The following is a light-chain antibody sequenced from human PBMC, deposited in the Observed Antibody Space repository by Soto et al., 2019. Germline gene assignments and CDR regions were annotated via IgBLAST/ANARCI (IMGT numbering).Light chain of an antibody. Sequence: EIVLTPAPGSLSLSPGARASRACRASQSINSRYLAWYQQTPGQAPRLLIYATSHRATGIPDRFSGSGSGTDFTLTINRLEPEDFAVYYCQQYGSSWTFGQGTKVDIK. V-gene: IGKV3-20*01. J-gene: IGKJ1*01. CDR1: QSINSRY. CDR2: ATS. CDR3: QQYGSSWT.